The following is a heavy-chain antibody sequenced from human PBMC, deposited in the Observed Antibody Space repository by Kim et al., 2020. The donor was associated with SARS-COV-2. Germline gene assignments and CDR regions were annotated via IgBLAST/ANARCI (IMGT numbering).Heavy chain of an antibody. V-gene: IGHV3-53*04. CDR2: IYSGGST. CDR1: GFTVSSNY. Sequence: GGSLRLSCAASGFTVSSNYMSWVRQAPGKGLEWVSVIYSGGSTYYADSVKGRFTISRHNSKNTLYLQMNSLRAEDTAVYYCAREVYYGSGSYYNDYWGQGTLVTVSS. D-gene: IGHD3-10*01. CDR3: AREVYYGSGSYYNDY. J-gene: IGHJ4*02.